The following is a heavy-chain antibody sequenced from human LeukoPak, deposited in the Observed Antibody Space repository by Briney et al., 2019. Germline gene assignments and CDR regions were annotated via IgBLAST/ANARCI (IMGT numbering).Heavy chain of an antibody. V-gene: IGHV4-59*01. J-gene: IGHJ4*02. CDR1: GGSISSYY. CDR3: ARGIAAECFDY. CDR2: IYYSGST. Sequence: PSETLSLTCTVSGGSISSYYWSWIRQPPGKGLEWIGYIYYSGSTNYNPSLKSRVTISVDTSKNQFSLKLSSETAADTAVYYCARGIAAECFDYWGQGTLVTVSS. D-gene: IGHD6-13*01.